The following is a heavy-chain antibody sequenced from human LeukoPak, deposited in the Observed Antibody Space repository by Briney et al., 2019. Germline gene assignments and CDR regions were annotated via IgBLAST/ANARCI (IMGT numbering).Heavy chain of an antibody. J-gene: IGHJ5*02. Sequence: GGSLRLSCAASGFTFSSYAMHWVRQAPGKGLEWVAVISYDGSNKYYADSVKGRFTISRDNSKNTLYLQMNSLRSEDMAVYYCARELYYDSSGYYYNNWFDPWGQGTLVTVSS. CDR3: ARELYYDSSGYYYNNWFDP. CDR1: GFTFSSYA. V-gene: IGHV3-30*04. CDR2: ISYDGSNK. D-gene: IGHD3-22*01.